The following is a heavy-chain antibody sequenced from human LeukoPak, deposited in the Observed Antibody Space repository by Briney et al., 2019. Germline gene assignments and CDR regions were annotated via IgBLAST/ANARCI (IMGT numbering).Heavy chain of an antibody. CDR1: GGSISSSSYY. Sequence: PSETLSLTCTVSGGSISSSSYYWGWIRQPPGKGLEWIGSIYYSGSTYYNPSLKSRVTISVDTSKNQFSLKLSSVTAADTAVYYCARLXAAAGXGWFDXWGQGTLVTVSS. J-gene: IGHJ5*02. CDR2: IYYSGST. CDR3: ARLXAAAGXGWFDX. V-gene: IGHV4-39*01. D-gene: IGHD6-13*01.